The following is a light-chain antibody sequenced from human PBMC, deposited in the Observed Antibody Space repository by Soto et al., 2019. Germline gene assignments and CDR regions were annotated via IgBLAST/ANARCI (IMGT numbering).Light chain of an antibody. V-gene: IGKV2-28*01. CDR3: MQALHTPNT. J-gene: IGKJ2*01. Sequence: DIVMTQSPLSLPVTPGEPASISCRSSQSLLHSNGYNYLDWYLQKPGQSPQLLIYLGSNRASGVPDRFSGSGSGTDFTLKISRVEAEDVAVYYCMQALHTPNTFGQGTKLEIK. CDR1: QSLLHSNGYNY. CDR2: LGS.